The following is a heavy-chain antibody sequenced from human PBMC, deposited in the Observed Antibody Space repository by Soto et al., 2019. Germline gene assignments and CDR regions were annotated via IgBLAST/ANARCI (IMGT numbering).Heavy chain of an antibody. Sequence: EVQLVESGGGLVQPGGSLRLSCAASGFTFSIYWMHWVRQAPGKGLVWVSRMNMDGSRTSYADFAKGRFTISRDDAKSTVYLKMGNLRAEDTAVYYCVRGDGDRYDGHGYLGRHWGQGSLVTVSS. CDR2: MNMDGSRT. J-gene: IGHJ4*02. D-gene: IGHD2-21*01. V-gene: IGHV3-74*01. CDR3: VRGDGDRYDGHGYLGRH. CDR1: GFTFSIYW.